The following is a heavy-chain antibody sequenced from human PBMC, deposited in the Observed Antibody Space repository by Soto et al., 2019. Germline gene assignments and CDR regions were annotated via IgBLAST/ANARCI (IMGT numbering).Heavy chain of an antibody. J-gene: IGHJ5*02. CDR1: GFMFSGYA. D-gene: IGHD3-22*01. CDR2: VSNSGTST. CDR3: VKALAASGLFYP. Sequence: QLLESGGGLAQPGESLTLSCAASGFMFSGYAMSWVRQAPGKGLEWVSAVSNSGTSTSYADSVKGRFTISRDNSKNTLHLQRSGLGAVDTALYYCVKALAASGLFYPWGQGTLVIVSS. V-gene: IGHV3-23*01.